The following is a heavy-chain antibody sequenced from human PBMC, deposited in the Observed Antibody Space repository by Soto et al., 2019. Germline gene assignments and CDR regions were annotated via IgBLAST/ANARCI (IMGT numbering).Heavy chain of an antibody. Sequence: EVQLVESGGGLVQPGRSLRLSCAASGFTFDDYAMHWVRQAPGKGLEWVSGISWNSGSIGYADSVKGRFTISRDNAKNSLYLQMNSLRAADMALYYCARSISYPYYFDYWGQGTLVTVSS. J-gene: IGHJ4*02. CDR1: GFTFDDYA. CDR3: ARSISYPYYFDY. CDR2: ISWNSGSI. D-gene: IGHD2-2*02. V-gene: IGHV3-9*03.